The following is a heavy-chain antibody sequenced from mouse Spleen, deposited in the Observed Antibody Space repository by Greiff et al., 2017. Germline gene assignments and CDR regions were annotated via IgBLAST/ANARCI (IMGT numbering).Heavy chain of an antibody. Sequence: DVQLVESGPSLVKPSQTLSLTCSVTGDSITSGYWNWIRKFPGNKLEYMGYISYSGSTYYNPSLKSRISITRDTSKNQYYLQLNSVTTEDTATYYCARYYYGNSYYFDYWGQGTTLTVSS. CDR3: ARYYYGNSYYFDY. J-gene: IGHJ2*01. CDR2: ISYSGST. V-gene: IGHV3-8*02. D-gene: IGHD2-1*01. CDR1: GDSITSGY.